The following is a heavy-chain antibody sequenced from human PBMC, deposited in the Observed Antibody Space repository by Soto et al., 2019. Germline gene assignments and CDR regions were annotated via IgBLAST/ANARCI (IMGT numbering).Heavy chain of an antibody. J-gene: IGHJ5*02. CDR3: TSDTFGLRDA. Sequence: MQMVEYGGGSVQPGGSLRLSCAASGFPFSHYWMHWVRQTPGKGLVWVSRINPAGTITNYADSVEGRFTISRDNADSALFLQMNSLSAEDTAIYYCTSDTFGLRDAWGQGTLVTVSS. V-gene: IGHV3-74*01. CDR1: GFPFSHYW. CDR2: INPAGTIT. D-gene: IGHD3-16*01.